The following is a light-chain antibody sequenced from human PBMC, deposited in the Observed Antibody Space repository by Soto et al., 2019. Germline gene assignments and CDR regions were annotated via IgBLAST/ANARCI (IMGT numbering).Light chain of an antibody. CDR3: GSYTTTSTLV. J-gene: IGLJ2*01. Sequence: QSVLTQPASVSGSPGQSITISCTGTTTDVGAFNYVSWYQQFPGKAPKLILYDVTTRPSGVSSRFSGSKSGNTASLTISGLLTEDEADYSCGSYTTTSTLVFGGGTKLTVL. CDR1: TTDVGAFNY. CDR2: DVT. V-gene: IGLV2-14*03.